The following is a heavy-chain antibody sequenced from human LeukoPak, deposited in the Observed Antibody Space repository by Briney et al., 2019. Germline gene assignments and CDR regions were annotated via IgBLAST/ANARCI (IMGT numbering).Heavy chain of an antibody. CDR2: IYHTGST. CDR1: GGSISSYY. V-gene: IGHV4-59*01. Sequence: TPSETLSLTCTVSGGSISSYYWSWIRQPPGKGLEWIANIYHTGSTNYNPSLSSRVTISIDTAKNQFSLKLTSVTAADTAVYYCARRGRNSSGWQDYLWGQGTLVTVSS. CDR3: ARRGRNSSGWQDYL. D-gene: IGHD6-25*01. J-gene: IGHJ4*02.